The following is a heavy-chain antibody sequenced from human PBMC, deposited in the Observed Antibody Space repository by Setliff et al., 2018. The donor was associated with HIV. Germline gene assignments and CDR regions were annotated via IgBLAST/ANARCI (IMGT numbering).Heavy chain of an antibody. V-gene: IGHV1-18*01. CDR3: ASAGGYYYYMDV. Sequence: ASVKVSCKASGYTFTSYGVSWVRQAPGHGLEWMGWISGYSGNTNYAQKLQGRVTMTTDTSTNTAYMELKSLRSDDSAVYYWASAGGYYYYMDVWGKGTTVTVSS. J-gene: IGHJ6*03. CDR2: ISGYSGNT. CDR1: GYTFTSYG. D-gene: IGHD3-10*01.